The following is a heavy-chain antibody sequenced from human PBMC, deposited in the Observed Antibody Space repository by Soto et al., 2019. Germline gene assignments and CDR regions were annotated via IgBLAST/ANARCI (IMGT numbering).Heavy chain of an antibody. J-gene: IGHJ6*02. Sequence: GGSLRLSCAASGFTFSSYGMHWVRQAPGKGLEWVANIKQDGFEKYYVDSVKERFTISRDNAKNSLFLQMNSLRADDTAVYYCARGDYPFPHYYYGLDVWGLGTTVTVSS. V-gene: IGHV3-7*04. CDR2: IKQDGFEK. CDR3: ARGDYPFPHYYYGLDV. D-gene: IGHD4-17*01. CDR1: GFTFSSYG.